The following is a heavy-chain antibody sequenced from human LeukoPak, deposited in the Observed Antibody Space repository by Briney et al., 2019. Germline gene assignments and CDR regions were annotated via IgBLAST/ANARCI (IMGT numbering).Heavy chain of an antibody. D-gene: IGHD5/OR15-5a*01. CDR2: IGSSGYDI. V-gene: IGHV3-11*04. CDR1: GFTFSDYY. Sequence: PGGSLRLSCAASGFTFSDYYMSWIRQAPGKGLEWISYIGSSGYDINNADSVKGRFTISRDNAKNSLYLQMYSLRPEDTAVYYCARGASDLPLDYGGQGTLVIVS. J-gene: IGHJ4*02. CDR3: ARGASDLPLDY.